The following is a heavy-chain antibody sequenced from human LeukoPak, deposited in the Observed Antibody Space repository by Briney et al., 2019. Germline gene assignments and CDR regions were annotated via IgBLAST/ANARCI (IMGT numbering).Heavy chain of an antibody. Sequence: ASVKVSCKAPGYTFTDYYMHWVRQAPGQGLEWMGWISPNSGVTNFAQKFQGRGAMTRDTSISTAYMGLNSLTSYDTAVYYCATGSRHGDHWGQGTLVTVSS. CDR1: GYTFTDYY. CDR3: ATGSRHGDH. J-gene: IGHJ4*02. V-gene: IGHV1-2*02. CDR2: ISPNSGVT. D-gene: IGHD5-18*01.